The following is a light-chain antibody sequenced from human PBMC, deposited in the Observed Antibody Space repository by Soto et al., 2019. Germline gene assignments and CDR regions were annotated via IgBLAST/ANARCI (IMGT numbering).Light chain of an antibody. V-gene: IGLV1-51*01. CDR2: DND. CDR3: GTWDSTLSGV. Sequence: QSVLTQPPSVSAAPGQKVPISCSGSSSNIGNNYVSWYQHLPGAAPKLLIYDNDKRSSGIPDRFSGSKSGTSATLDITGLQTGDEADYYCGTWDSTLSGVFGTGTKLTVL. CDR1: SSNIGNNY. J-gene: IGLJ1*01.